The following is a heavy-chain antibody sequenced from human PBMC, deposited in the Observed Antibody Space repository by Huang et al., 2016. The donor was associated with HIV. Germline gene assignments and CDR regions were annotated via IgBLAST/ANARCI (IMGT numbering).Heavy chain of an antibody. CDR3: AADFWSGYIKPDYFFDY. D-gene: IGHD3-3*01. J-gene: IGHJ4*02. CDR1: GFTFSNSA. CDR2: IVVGSSNT. Sequence: QMQLVQSGPEMKKPGTAVKVSCKASGFTFSNSAVQWVQKARGQRLEWIGSIVVGSSNTNYAQEFQGRVIITRDLSTSTAYMELSSLRSEDTAVYYCAADFWSGYIKPDYFFDYWGPGTLVTVSS. V-gene: IGHV1-58*01.